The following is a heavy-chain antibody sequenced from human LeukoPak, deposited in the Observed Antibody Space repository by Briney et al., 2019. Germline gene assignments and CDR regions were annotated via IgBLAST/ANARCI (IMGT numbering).Heavy chain of an antibody. CDR3: ARGGPYSSSPRTLYYYYGMDV. CDR1: GYTFTGHY. D-gene: IGHD6-6*01. V-gene: IGHV1-2*02. Sequence: GASVKVPCKASGYTFTGHYMHWVRQAPGQGLEWMGWINPNNGGTNYAQKFQGRVTMTRDTSISTAYMELSRLRSDDTAVYYCARGGPYSSSPRTLYYYYGMDVWGQGTTVTVSS. CDR2: INPNNGGT. J-gene: IGHJ6*02.